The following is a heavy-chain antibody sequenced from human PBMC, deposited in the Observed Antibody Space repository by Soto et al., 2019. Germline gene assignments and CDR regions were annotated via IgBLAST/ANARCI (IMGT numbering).Heavy chain of an antibody. V-gene: IGHV3-33*01. J-gene: IGHJ4*02. CDR2: IWYDGSNK. CDR1: GFTFSSYG. D-gene: IGHD6-19*01. CDR3: ARDSSSGWFDY. Sequence: GGSLRLSCAASGFTFSSYGMHWVRQAPGKGLEWVAVIWYDGSNKYYADSVKGRFTISRDNSKNTLYLQMNSLRAEDTAVYYCARDSSSGWFDYWGQGTLVTVSS.